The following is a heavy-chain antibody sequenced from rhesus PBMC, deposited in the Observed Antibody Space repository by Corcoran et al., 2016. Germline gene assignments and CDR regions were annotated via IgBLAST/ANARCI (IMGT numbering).Heavy chain of an antibody. Sequence: QVRLQESGPGLVTPSETLSLTCAVSGDSISSGYYWGWVRQPPGKGLEYIGYIIGSSGSTYYNPSLRSRVTISKDTSKNQFSLRLNSVTAADTAVYYCAKDPAMAYWGQGVLVTVSS. CDR3: AKDPAMAY. V-gene: IGHV4-99*02. J-gene: IGHJ4*01. CDR2: IIGSSGST. D-gene: IGHD2-2*01. CDR1: GDSISSGYY.